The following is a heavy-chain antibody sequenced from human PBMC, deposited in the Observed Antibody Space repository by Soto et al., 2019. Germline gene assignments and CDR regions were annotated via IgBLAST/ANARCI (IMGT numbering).Heavy chain of an antibody. CDR1: GFTFSSYG. D-gene: IGHD3-22*01. CDR3: ARDVVYYDSSGYPDY. J-gene: IGHJ4*02. V-gene: IGHV3-33*01. Sequence: PGGSLRLSCAASGFTFSSYGMHWVRQAPGKGLEWVAVIWYDGSNKYYADSVKGRFTISRDNSKNTLYLQMNSLRAEDTAVYYCARDVVYYDSSGYPDYWGQGTLVTVSS. CDR2: IWYDGSNK.